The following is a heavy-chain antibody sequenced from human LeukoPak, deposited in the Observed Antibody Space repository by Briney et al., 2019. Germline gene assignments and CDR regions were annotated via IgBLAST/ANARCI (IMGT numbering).Heavy chain of an antibody. Sequence: ASVKVSCKASGYTFTGYYMHWVRQAPGQGLEWMGWINPNSGGTNYAQKFQGTVTMTRDTSISTAYMELRRLRSDDTAVYYCARVKEETLATSPDYFQHWGQGTLVTVSS. CDR1: GYTFTGYY. CDR2: INPNSGGT. J-gene: IGHJ1*01. CDR3: ARVKEETLATSPDYFQH. V-gene: IGHV1-2*02. D-gene: IGHD1-14*01.